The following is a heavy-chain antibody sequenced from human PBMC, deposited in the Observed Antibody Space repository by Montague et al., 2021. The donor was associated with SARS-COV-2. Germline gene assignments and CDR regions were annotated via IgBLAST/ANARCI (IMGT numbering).Heavy chain of an antibody. V-gene: IGHV4-31*03. CDR3: AREKRHYCSSTSCYDNYYYYYGMDV. D-gene: IGHD2-2*01. CDR2: IYYSGST. CDR1: GGSISSGGYY. J-gene: IGHJ6*02. Sequence: TLSLTCTVSGGSISSGGYYWSWIRQHPGKGLEWIGYIYYSGSTYYNPSLKSRVTISVDTSKNQFSLKLSSVTAADTAVYHCAREKRHYCSSTSCYDNYYYYYGMDVWGQGNTVTVSS.